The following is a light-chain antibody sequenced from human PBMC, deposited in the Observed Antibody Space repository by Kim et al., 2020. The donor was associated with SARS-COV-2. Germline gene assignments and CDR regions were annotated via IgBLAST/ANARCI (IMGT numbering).Light chain of an antibody. CDR1: QSVRYN. J-gene: IGKJ4*01. Sequence: IVMTQSPATLSVSPGERVTLSCRASQSVRYNLAWYQQRPGQAPRLLIYGASTRATDVSDRFSGSGSGTEFTLTIRSLQSEDLAVYYCQQDNDWPLLTFGGGTKVDIK. V-gene: IGKV3-15*01. CDR3: QQDNDWPLLT. CDR2: GAS.